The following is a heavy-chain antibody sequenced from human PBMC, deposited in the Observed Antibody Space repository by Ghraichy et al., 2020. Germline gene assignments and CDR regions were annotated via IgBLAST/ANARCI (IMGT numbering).Heavy chain of an antibody. Sequence: SVKVSCKASGGTFSSYAISWVRQAPGQGLEWMGGIIPIFGTANYAQKFQGRVTITADESTSTAYMELSSLRSEDTAVYYCARVASGYYYGMDVWGQGTTVTVSS. V-gene: IGHV1-69*13. CDR1: GGTFSSYA. CDR3: ARVASGYYYGMDV. CDR2: IIPIFGTA. J-gene: IGHJ6*02.